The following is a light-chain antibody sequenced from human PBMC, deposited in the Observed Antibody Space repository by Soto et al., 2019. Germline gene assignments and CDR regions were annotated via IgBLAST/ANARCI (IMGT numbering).Light chain of an antibody. CDR1: QSIGIW. CDR3: QQYKDYSWT. Sequence: IQMTQSPSTLSASVGDRVAITCRASQSIGIWLAWYQQKPGKAPRFLIYTASTLESGVPSRFSGSGSGTEITLTISSPQPDDFATYYCQQYKDYSWTFGQGTNVEVK. CDR2: TAS. V-gene: IGKV1-5*03. J-gene: IGKJ1*01.